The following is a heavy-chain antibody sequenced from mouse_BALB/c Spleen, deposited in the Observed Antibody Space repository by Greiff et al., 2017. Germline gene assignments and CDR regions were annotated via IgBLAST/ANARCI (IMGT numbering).Heavy chain of an antibody. J-gene: IGHJ3*01. CDR2: IWAGGST. Sequence: VKVVESGPGLVAPSQSLSITCTVSGFSLTSYGVHWVRQPPGKGLEWLGVIWAGGSTNYNSALMSRLSISKDNSKSQVFLKMNSLQTDDTAMYYCARDVYDYDGFAYWGQGTLVTVSA. CDR1: GFSLTSYG. V-gene: IGHV2-9*02. D-gene: IGHD2-4*01. CDR3: ARDVYDYDGFAY.